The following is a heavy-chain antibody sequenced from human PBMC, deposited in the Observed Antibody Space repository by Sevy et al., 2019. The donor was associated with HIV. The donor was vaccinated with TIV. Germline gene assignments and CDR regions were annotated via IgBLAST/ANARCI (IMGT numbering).Heavy chain of an antibody. V-gene: IGHV4-59*01. CDR3: ATEYYYDSRDRAFDI. Sequence: SETHLTCTVSGGSISSYYWSWIRQPPGKGLEWIGYIYYSGSTNYNPSLKSRVTISVDTSKNQFSLKLSSVTAADTAVYYCATEYYYDSRDRAFDIWGQGTMVTVSS. J-gene: IGHJ3*02. D-gene: IGHD3-22*01. CDR1: GGSISSYY. CDR2: IYYSGST.